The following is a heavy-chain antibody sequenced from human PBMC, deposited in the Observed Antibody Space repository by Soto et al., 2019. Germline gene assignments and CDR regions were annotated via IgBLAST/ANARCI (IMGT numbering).Heavy chain of an antibody. CDR1: GGSISSYY. V-gene: IGHV4-59*08. Sequence: SETLSLTCTVSGGSISSYYWSWIRQPPGKGLEWIGYIYYSGSTNYNPSLKSRVTIPVDTSKNQFSLKLNSMTAADTAVYYCARLNSDPITMVRGVIDSDAFDIWGQGTMVTVSS. CDR2: IYYSGST. J-gene: IGHJ3*02. D-gene: IGHD3-10*01. CDR3: ARLNSDPITMVRGVIDSDAFDI.